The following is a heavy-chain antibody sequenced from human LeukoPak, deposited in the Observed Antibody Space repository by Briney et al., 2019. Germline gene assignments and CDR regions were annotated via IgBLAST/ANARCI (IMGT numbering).Heavy chain of an antibody. D-gene: IGHD3-22*01. Sequence: PGGSLRLSCAASGFTFSSYAMSWVRQAPGKGLEWVSAISGSGGSTYYADSVKGRFTISRDNAKNSLYLQMNSLRAEDTAVYYCASIEGYYDSSGPWDFQHWGQGTLVTVSS. J-gene: IGHJ1*01. V-gene: IGHV3-23*01. CDR2: ISGSGGST. CDR3: ASIEGYYDSSGPWDFQH. CDR1: GFTFSSYA.